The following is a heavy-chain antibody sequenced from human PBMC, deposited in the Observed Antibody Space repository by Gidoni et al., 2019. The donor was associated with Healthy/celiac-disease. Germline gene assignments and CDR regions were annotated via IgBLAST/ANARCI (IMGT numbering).Heavy chain of an antibody. CDR2: ST. V-gene: IGHV4-31*02. CDR3: ARGRRGSSGYYYARFDY. D-gene: IGHD3-22*01. J-gene: IGHJ4*02. Sequence: STYYNPSLKSRVTISVDTSKNQFSLKLSSVTAADTAVYYCARGRRGSSGYYYARFDYWGQGTLVTVSS.